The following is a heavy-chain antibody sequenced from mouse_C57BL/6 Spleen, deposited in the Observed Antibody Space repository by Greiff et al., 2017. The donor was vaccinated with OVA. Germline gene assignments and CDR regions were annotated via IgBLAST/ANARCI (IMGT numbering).Heavy chain of an antibody. V-gene: IGHV1-59*01. J-gene: IGHJ3*01. Sequence: QVQLQQPGAELVRPGTSVKLSCKASGYTFTSYWMHWVKQRPGQGLEWIGVIDPSDSYTNYNQKFKGKATLTVDTSSSTAYMQLSSLTSEDSAVYSSARDNYSNYVGFAYWGQGTLVTVSA. CDR2: IDPSDSYT. CDR1: GYTFTSYW. CDR3: ARDNYSNYVGFAY. D-gene: IGHD2-5*01.